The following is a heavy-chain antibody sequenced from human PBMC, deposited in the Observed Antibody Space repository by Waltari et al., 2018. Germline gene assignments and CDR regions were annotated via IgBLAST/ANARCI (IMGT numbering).Heavy chain of an antibody. Sequence: QVQLQQWGAGLLKPSETLSLTCAVYGGSFSGYYWSWIRQPPGKGLEWIGEINPSGSTNYNPSLKSRVTISVDTSKNQFSLKLSSVTAADTAVYYCARRQQQLRSVDPWGQGTLVTVSS. CDR1: GGSFSGYY. V-gene: IGHV4-34*01. D-gene: IGHD6-13*01. CDR3: ARRQQQLRSVDP. J-gene: IGHJ5*02. CDR2: INPSGST.